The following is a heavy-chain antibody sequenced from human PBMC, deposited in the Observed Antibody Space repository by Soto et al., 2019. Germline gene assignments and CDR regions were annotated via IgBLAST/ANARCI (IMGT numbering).Heavy chain of an antibody. Sequence: QVQLQESGPGLVKPSDTLSLTCTVSGGSISSYYWSWIRQPAGKGLEWIGHIYTSGSTNYNPSLKSRVTMSVDTSQSRFSLQLSSVSAGETDVYYCAGVRIAVARGLKWSKEWGQGTLVTVSA. CDR2: IYTSGST. CDR3: AGVRIAVARGLKWSKE. CDR1: GGSISSYY. V-gene: IGHV4-4*07. D-gene: IGHD6-19*01. J-gene: IGHJ4*02.